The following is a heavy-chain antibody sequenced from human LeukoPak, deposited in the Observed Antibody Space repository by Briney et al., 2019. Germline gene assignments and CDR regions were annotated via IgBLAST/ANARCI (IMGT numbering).Heavy chain of an antibody. D-gene: IGHD3-3*01. V-gene: IGHV4-59*08. CDR3: ARVFGSITIFGVPTYYKGL. CDR2: IYYSGNN. Sequence: AETLSLTCTVSGGSISSYYWSWLRRPPGKGLEWVGYIYYSGNNKYNASLKSRVTLPVNASKNHFSYKLMYGHTADPAVYYCARVFGSITIFGVPTYYKGLWGKGATVTGSS. J-gene: IGHJ6*03. CDR1: GGSISSYY.